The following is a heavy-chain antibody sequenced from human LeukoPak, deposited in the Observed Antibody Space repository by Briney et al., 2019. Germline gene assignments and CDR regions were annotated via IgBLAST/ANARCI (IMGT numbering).Heavy chain of an antibody. CDR1: GGSINSYY. D-gene: IGHD1-26*01. CDR3: ARHGGSYFYY. J-gene: IGHJ4*02. Sequence: SETLSLTCTVSGGSINSYYWSWIRQAPGKGLEWIGYIYYSGTTKYNPSLMSRVTISVDTSKNQFSLRLSSVAAADTAVYYCARHGGSYFYYWGQGTLVTVSS. CDR2: IYYSGTT. V-gene: IGHV4-59*08.